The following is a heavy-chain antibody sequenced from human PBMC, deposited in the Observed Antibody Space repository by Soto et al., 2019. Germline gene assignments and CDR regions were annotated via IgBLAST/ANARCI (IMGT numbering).Heavy chain of an antibody. J-gene: IGHJ6*02. D-gene: IGHD3-16*01. CDR3: ARFQLWGTPHYGMDV. V-gene: IGHV3-30-3*01. CDR1: GFTFSSYA. CDR2: ISYDGSNK. Sequence: QGQLVESGGGVVQPGRSLRLSCAASGFTFSSYAMHWVRQAPGKGLEWMAVISYDGSNKYYADSVKGRFTISRDNSKNTLYLQMNSLRAEDTAVYYCARFQLWGTPHYGMDVWGQGTTVTVSS.